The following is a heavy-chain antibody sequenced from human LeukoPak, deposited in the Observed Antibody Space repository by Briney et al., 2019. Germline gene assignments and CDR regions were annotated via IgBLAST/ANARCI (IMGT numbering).Heavy chain of an antibody. V-gene: IGHV4-38-2*02. D-gene: IGHD1-14*01. CDR2: IYHSGST. CDR3: ARERGTGYYYYYGMDV. Sequence: SETLSLTCAVSGYSISSGYYWGWIRQPPGKGLEWIGSIYHSGSTYYNPSLKSRVTISVDTSKNQFSLKLCSVTAADTAVYYCARERGTGYYYYYGMDVWGKGTTVTVSS. J-gene: IGHJ6*04. CDR1: GYSISSGYY.